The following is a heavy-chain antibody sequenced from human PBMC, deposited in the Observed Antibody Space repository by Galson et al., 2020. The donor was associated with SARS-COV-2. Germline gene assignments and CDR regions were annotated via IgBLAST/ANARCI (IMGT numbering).Heavy chain of an antibody. CDR1: GFTFSSYG. Sequence: GESLKISCAASGFTFSSYGMHWVRQAPGKGLEWGAGIWYEGRNKYYADSVKGRFTIPRDNSKNTLYLQMNSLRAEDTAVYYCARDLAPYYYDSSGYYNGYWGQGTLVTVSS. J-gene: IGHJ4*02. V-gene: IGHV3-33*01. CDR3: ARDLAPYYYDSSGYYNGY. CDR2: IWYEGRNK. D-gene: IGHD3-22*01.